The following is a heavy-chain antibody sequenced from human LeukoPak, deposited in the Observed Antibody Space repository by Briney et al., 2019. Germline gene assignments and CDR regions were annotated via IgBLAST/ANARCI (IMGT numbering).Heavy chain of an antibody. D-gene: IGHD2-2*02. CDR1: GASFSGYY. Sequence: PSETLSLTCAVYGASFSGYYWTWIRQSPGKGLEWIAYLHENGDTNYNPSLKSRVTISADMSKMQFSLKLSSVTAADTAVYYCARVPAAIYVRGKDYWGQGTLVTVSS. V-gene: IGHV4-59*08. CDR2: LHENGDT. J-gene: IGHJ4*02. CDR3: ARVPAAIYVRGKDY.